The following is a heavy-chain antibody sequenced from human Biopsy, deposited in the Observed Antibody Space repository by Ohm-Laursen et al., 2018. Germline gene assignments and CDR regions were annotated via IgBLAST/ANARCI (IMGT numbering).Heavy chain of an antibody. CDR2: INPSGSTT. J-gene: IGHJ6*02. CDR1: GYSFTSYY. CDR3: ARGQRHYYFLTGYSNADAMDV. Sequence: SVKVSCKPSGYSFTSYYMHWVRQAPGQGLEWMGMINPSGSTTSYPQIFQGRVTMTRDTSKSTVYMELSSLRSADTAVYFCARGQRHYYFLTGYSNADAMDVWGQGTTVTVSS. V-gene: IGHV1-46*01. D-gene: IGHD3-9*01.